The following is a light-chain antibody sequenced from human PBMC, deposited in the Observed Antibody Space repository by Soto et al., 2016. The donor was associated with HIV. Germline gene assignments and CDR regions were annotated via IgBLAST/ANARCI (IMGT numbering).Light chain of an antibody. Sequence: DIQMTQSPSTLSASVGDRVTITCRASQTINRWLAWYQQKPGKAPKLLIYTTSNLESGVPSRFSGRGSGTEFTLTISSLLPDDSATYYCQQYDTYSYTFGRGTKLEI. CDR2: TTS. CDR1: QTINRW. CDR3: QQYDTYSYT. J-gene: IGKJ2*01. V-gene: IGKV1-5*03.